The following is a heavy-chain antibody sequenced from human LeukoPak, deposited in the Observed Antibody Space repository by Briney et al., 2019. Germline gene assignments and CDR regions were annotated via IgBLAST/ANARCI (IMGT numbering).Heavy chain of an antibody. J-gene: IGHJ4*02. Sequence: PGGSLRLSCAASEFTFSSYAMSWVRQAPGKGLEWVSGISGSGGSTYYADSVKGRFTISRDNSKNTLYLQMNSLRAEDTAVYYCAKDRSSSWTWTIDYWGQGTLVTVSS. CDR3: AKDRSSSWTWTIDY. V-gene: IGHV3-23*01. CDR1: EFTFSSYA. D-gene: IGHD6-13*01. CDR2: ISGSGGST.